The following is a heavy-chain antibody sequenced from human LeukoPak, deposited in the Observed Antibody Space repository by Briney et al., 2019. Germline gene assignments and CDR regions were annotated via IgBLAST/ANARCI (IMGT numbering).Heavy chain of an antibody. CDR1: GGTFXNYG. V-gene: IGHV1-69*01. CDR2: IIPIFGTT. J-gene: IGHJ4*02. D-gene: IGHD3-22*01. Sequence: SVXVSCTASGGTFXNYGFSWVRQVPGQGLEWMGGIIPIFGTTKYAQKFQGRVTITADESTSTVYMELSSLKSEDTAVYYCARVGITMLVVVPHFDYWGQGTLVTVSS. CDR3: ARVGITMLVVVPHFDY.